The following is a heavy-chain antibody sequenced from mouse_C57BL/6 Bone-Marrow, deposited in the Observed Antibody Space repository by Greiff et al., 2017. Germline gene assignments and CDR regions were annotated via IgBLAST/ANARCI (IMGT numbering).Heavy chain of an antibody. CDR3: ASGYYYGSRYGY. CDR1: GYTFTDYY. J-gene: IGHJ2*01. Sequence: VQLQQSGPELVKPGASVKISCKASGYTFTDYYMNWVKQSHGKSLEWIGDINPNNGGTSYNQKFKGKATLTVDKSSSTAYMEIRRLTSEASAVYCCASGYYYGSRYGYWGQGTTLTVSS. CDR2: INPNNGGT. V-gene: IGHV1-26*01. D-gene: IGHD1-1*01.